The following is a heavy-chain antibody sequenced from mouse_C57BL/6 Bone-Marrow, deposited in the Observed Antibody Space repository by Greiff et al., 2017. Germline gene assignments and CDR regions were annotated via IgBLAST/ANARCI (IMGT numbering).Heavy chain of an antibody. Sequence: QVQLQQPGAELVKPGASVKLSCKASGYTFTSYGISWVKQRTGQGLEWIGEIYPRSGNTYYNEKFKGKATLTADKSSSTAYMELRSLTSEDSAVYFCARSDYGAWFADWGQGTLVTVSA. D-gene: IGHD1-1*01. CDR1: GYTFTSYG. CDR2: IYPRSGNT. J-gene: IGHJ3*01. CDR3: ARSDYGAWFAD. V-gene: IGHV1-81*01.